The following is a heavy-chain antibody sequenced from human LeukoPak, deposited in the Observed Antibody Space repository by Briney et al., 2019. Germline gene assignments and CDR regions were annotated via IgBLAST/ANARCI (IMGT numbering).Heavy chain of an antibody. D-gene: IGHD6-19*01. CDR1: GYTFSTYA. J-gene: IGHJ4*02. CDR2: ISSDGRIT. CDR3: ARVSGWYWFDK. Sequence: PGGSLRLSCSASGYTFSTYAMHWVRQAPGKGLEYVSAISSDGRITYYANSVKGRFTISRDNSKNTLYLQMGSLRVEDMAVYYCARVSGWYWFDKWGQGTLATVSS. V-gene: IGHV3-64*01.